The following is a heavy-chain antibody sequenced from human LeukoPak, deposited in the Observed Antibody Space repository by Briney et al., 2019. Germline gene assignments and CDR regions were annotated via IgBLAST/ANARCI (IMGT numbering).Heavy chain of an antibody. Sequence: SKTLSLTCTVSGGSVSSGSYYWSWIRQPPGKGLEWIGYIYYSGSTNYNPSLKSRVTISVDTSKNQFSLKLSSVTAADTAEYYCAKDVTKGIVGAGGFDYWGQGTLVTVSS. D-gene: IGHD1-26*01. J-gene: IGHJ4*02. CDR2: IYYSGST. CDR3: AKDVTKGIVGAGGFDY. CDR1: GGSVSSGSYY. V-gene: IGHV4-61*01.